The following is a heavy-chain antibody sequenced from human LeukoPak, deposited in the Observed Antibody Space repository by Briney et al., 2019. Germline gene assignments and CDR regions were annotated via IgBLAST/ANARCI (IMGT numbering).Heavy chain of an antibody. CDR1: GGSISSYY. V-gene: IGHV4-59*01. D-gene: IGHD5-18*01. Sequence: SETLSLTCTVSGGSISSYYWSWILQPPGKGLEWIGYIYYSGSTNYNPSLKSRVTISVDTSKNQFSLKLSSVTAADTAVYYCASSQLWYPYYFDYWGQGTLVTVSS. CDR2: IYYSGST. J-gene: IGHJ4*02. CDR3: ASSQLWYPYYFDY.